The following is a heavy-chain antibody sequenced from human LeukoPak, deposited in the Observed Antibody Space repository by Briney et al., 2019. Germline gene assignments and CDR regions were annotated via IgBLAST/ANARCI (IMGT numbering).Heavy chain of an antibody. J-gene: IGHJ4*02. D-gene: IGHD3-22*01. V-gene: IGHV3-30*14. CDR2: ISYDGSNK. CDR1: GFTFSSYA. Sequence: GRSLRLSCAASGFTFSSYAMHWVRQAPGKGLEWVAVISYDGSNKYYADSVKGRFTISRDTSQNTLYLQMNSLRAEDTAVYYCASKDPYDSRAYLLDYWGQGTLVTVSS. CDR3: ASKDPYDSRAYLLDY.